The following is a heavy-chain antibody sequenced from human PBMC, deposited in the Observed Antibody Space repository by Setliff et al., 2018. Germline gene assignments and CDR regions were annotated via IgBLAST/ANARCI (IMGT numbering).Heavy chain of an antibody. CDR1: GGSFSGYY. Sequence: PSETLSLTCAVYGGSFSGYYWSWIRQPPGKGLEWLGEINHSGSTNCNPSLKSRVTISVDTSKNQFSLKLSSVTAADTAVYYCARGPSGGWFLNWFDPWGQGTLVTVSS. D-gene: IGHD6-19*01. V-gene: IGHV4-34*01. J-gene: IGHJ5*02. CDR2: INHSGST. CDR3: ARGPSGGWFLNWFDP.